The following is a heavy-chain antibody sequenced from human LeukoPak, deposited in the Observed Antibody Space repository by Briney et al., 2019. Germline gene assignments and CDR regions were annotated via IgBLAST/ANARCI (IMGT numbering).Heavy chain of an antibody. Sequence: PGGSLRLSCAASGFTFSNYGMSWVRQAPGKGLEWVSTISGSGGNTYYADSVKGRFTISRDTSKNTLYLQMNSLRAEDTAVYYCAKDMYYDSSGPVFDYWGQGTLVTVSS. J-gene: IGHJ4*02. D-gene: IGHD3-22*01. CDR2: ISGSGGNT. V-gene: IGHV3-23*01. CDR3: AKDMYYDSSGPVFDY. CDR1: GFTFSNYG.